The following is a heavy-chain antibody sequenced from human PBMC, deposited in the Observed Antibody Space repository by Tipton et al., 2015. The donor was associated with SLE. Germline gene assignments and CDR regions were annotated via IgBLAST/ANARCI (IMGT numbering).Heavy chain of an antibody. CDR2: IYYSGST. J-gene: IGHJ4*02. CDR1: GGSISSYY. CDR3: ASSHSSSRNKADY. D-gene: IGHD6-13*01. V-gene: IGHV4-59*08. Sequence: TLSLTCTVSGGSISSYYWSWIRQPPGKGLEWIGYIYYSGSTNYNPPLKSRVTISVDTSKNQFSLKLSSVTAADTAVYYCASSHSSSRNKADYWGQGTLVTVSS.